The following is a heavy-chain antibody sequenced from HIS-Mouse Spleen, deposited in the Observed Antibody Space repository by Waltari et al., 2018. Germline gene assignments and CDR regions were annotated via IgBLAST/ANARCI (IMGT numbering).Heavy chain of an antibody. J-gene: IGHJ3*02. V-gene: IGHV4-39*01. CDR1: GGSISSSSYY. CDR3: ARHKGIAAAGTAFDI. Sequence: QLQLQESGPGLVKPSETLSLTCTVSGGSISSSSYYWGWIRQPPGKGLEWIGSIYYSGSTNYNPSLKSRVTISVDTSKNQFSLKLSSVTAADTAVYYCARHKGIAAAGTAFDIWGQGTMVTVSS. CDR2: IYYSGST. D-gene: IGHD6-13*01.